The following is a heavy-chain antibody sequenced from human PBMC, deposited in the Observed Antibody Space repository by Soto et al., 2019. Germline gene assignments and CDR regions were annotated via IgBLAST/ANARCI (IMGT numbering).Heavy chain of an antibody. CDR3: GMGPIVATISFYGMDV. D-gene: IGHD5-12*01. Sequence: ASVKVSCKASGYTFTGYYMHWVRQAPGQGLEWMGWINPNSGGTNYAQKFQGWVTMTRDTSMSTAYMELSRLRSDDTAVYYCGMGPIVATISFYGMDVWGQGTTVTVSS. J-gene: IGHJ6*02. V-gene: IGHV1-2*04. CDR1: GYTFTGYY. CDR2: INPNSGGT.